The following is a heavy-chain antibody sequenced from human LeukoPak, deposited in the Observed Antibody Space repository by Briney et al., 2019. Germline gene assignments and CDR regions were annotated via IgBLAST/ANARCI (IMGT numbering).Heavy chain of an antibody. CDR2: ISISGGTT. D-gene: IGHD4-17*01. Sequence: QSGGSLRLSCATFGFTFSSYGMTWVRQAPGKGLEWVSTISISGGTTYYADSVKGRSSISRDNSKSTVYLQLNSLRAEDTAVYYCARDQASYGDYVRYFQHWGQGTLVTVSS. J-gene: IGHJ1*01. V-gene: IGHV3-23*01. CDR3: ARDQASYGDYVRYFQH. CDR1: GFTFSSYG.